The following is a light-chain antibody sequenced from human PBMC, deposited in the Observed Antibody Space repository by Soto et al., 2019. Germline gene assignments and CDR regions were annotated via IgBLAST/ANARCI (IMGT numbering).Light chain of an antibody. CDR3: QRSYIDPIT. CDR2: DAS. V-gene: IGKV1-39*01. CDR1: QSISTY. Sequence: DIQMTQSPSSLSASVGNRVTITFRARQSISTYLNWYQKKPGKAPNLLIYDASRLQRGVPSRFSGRGGWTDCTLSISSVQPEDVATYFCQRSYIDPITFVQGTQLEI. J-gene: IGKJ5*01.